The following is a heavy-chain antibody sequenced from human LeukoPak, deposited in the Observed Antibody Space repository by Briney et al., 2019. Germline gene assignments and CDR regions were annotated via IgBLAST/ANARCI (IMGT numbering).Heavy chain of an antibody. J-gene: IGHJ6*03. Sequence: GGSLRLSCAAAGSSFSDYGMNWVRQAPGKGLEWVSSISGSSSYIYYADSVKGRFSISRDNAKNSLYLQMNSLRIEDTAVYYCARDFPGYMDVRGKGTTVTVS. V-gene: IGHV3-21*01. CDR2: ISGSSSYI. CDR1: GSSFSDYG. CDR3: ARDFPGYMDV.